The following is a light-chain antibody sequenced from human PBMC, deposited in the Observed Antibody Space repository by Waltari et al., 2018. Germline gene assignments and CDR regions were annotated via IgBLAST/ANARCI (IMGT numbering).Light chain of an antibody. CDR1: QSVTSN. CDR3: QQYNNLQT. Sequence: EIVMTQSPAALSVSPGERATLSCRASQSVTSNLAWYQKKRGHSPRLLSYDASIRANGIPARFSGRGSGTEFTLTISSLQSEDFAVYYCQQYNNLQTFGQGTKLELK. CDR2: DAS. V-gene: IGKV3D-15*01. J-gene: IGKJ2*01.